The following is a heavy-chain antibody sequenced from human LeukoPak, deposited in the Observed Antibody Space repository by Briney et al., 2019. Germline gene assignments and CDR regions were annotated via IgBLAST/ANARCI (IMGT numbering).Heavy chain of an antibody. V-gene: IGHV3-48*04. Sequence: GGSLRLSCAASGFTFSGYSMNWVRQAPGKGLEWVSYISSSSSTIYYADSVKGRFTISRDNAKNSLYLQMNSLRAEDTAVYYCARDLKGRRAYYYYGMDVWGQGTTVTVSS. CDR3: ARDLKGRRAYYYYGMDV. CDR2: ISSSSSTI. J-gene: IGHJ6*02. D-gene: IGHD2-15*01. CDR1: GFTFSGYS.